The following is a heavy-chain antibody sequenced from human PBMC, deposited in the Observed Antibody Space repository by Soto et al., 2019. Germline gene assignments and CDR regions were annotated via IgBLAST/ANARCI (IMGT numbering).Heavy chain of an antibody. V-gene: IGHV1-18*01. CDR3: TRGRYGDY. D-gene: IGHD4-17*01. CDR1: GYIFTSYG. CDR2: ISAHNGKT. Sequence: QAHLVQSGPEVKKPGASVKVSCKGSGYIFTSYGIAWVRQATGQGLEWMGWISAHNGKTESAQKFQGRVTVTRDTSTSTAYLELRSLRSDDTALYYCTRGRYGDYWGQGALVTVSP. J-gene: IGHJ4*02.